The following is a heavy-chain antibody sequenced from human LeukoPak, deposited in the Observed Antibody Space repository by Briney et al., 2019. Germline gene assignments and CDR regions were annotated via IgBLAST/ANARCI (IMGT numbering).Heavy chain of an antibody. V-gene: IGHV5-51*01. CDR3: ARGAHCSGGSCYPEGDY. CDR1: GYSFTSYW. J-gene: IGHJ4*02. Sequence: GESLQISYKGSGYSFTSYWIGWVRQMPGKGLEWMGIIYPGDSDTRYSPSFQGQVTISADKSISTAYLQWSSLKASDTAMYYCARGAHCSGGSCYPEGDYWGQGTLVTVSS. CDR2: IYPGDSDT. D-gene: IGHD2-15*01.